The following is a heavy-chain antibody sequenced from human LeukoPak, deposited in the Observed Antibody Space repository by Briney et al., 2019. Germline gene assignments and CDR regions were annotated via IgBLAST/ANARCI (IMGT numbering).Heavy chain of an antibody. Sequence: GGSLRLSCAASGFIFNNEWMDWVRQAPGKGLEWVANIRADGTEKYYVDSVKGRFTISRDNAMNSLYLQLNSLRVEDTAVYYCSRRLDYWGQGTLVTVSS. CDR3: SRRLDY. J-gene: IGHJ4*02. V-gene: IGHV3-7*03. CDR2: IRADGTEK. CDR1: GFIFNNEW.